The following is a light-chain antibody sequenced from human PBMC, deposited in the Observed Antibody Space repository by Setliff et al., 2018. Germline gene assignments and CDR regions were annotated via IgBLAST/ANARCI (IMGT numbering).Light chain of an antibody. CDR2: GNT. CDR1: RSNLGTNYD. J-gene: IGLJ1*01. CDR3: QSYDSSLSRQV. V-gene: IGLV1-40*01. Sequence: QSALTQPPSVSGAPGQTVTISCTGTRSNLGTNYDVHWYQQLPGTAPKLLIYGNTNRPSGVPDRFSGSKSGTSASLAITGLQGEDEADYYCQSYDSSLSRQVFGTGTKVTVL.